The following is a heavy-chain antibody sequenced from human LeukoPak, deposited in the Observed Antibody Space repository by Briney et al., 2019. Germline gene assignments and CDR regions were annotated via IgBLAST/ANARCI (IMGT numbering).Heavy chain of an antibody. CDR3: AREAPYSSSWYDSNWFDP. D-gene: IGHD6-13*01. J-gene: IGHJ5*02. V-gene: IGHV3-21*01. Sequence: PGGSLRLSCAASGFTFSSYSMNWVRQAPGKGLEWVSSISSSSSYIYYADSVKGRFTISRDNAKNSLYLQMNSLRAEDTAVYYCAREAPYSSSWYDSNWFDPWGQGTLATVSS. CDR1: GFTFSSYS. CDR2: ISSSSSYI.